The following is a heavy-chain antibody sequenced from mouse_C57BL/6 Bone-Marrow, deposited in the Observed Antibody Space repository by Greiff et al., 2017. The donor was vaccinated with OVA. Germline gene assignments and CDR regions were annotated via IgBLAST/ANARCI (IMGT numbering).Heavy chain of an antibody. V-gene: IGHV5-9-1*02. CDR3: TRYGCLFDY. CDR2: ISSGGDDI. D-gene: IGHD2-2*01. CDR1: GFTFSSYA. Sequence: EVKLVESGEGLVKPGGSLKLSCAASGFTFSSYAMSWVRQTPEKRLEWVAYISSGGDDISYADTVKGRFTISGDNARNTLYLQMSSLKSEDTAMYYCTRYGCLFDYWGQGTTLTVSS. J-gene: IGHJ2*01.